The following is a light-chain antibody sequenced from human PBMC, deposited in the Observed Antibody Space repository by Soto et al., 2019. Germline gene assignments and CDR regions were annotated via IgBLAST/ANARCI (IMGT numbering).Light chain of an antibody. CDR1: QGISYY. CDR2: AAS. V-gene: IGKV1-27*01. Sequence: IQLTQSPSSLSASVGDRVTITCRASQGISYYLAWYQQKPGKVPKLLIYAASTLQSGVPSRFSGSGSGTGFTLTISSLQPEDVATYYCQKYNSAPQTFGQGTKVDIK. J-gene: IGKJ1*01. CDR3: QKYNSAPQT.